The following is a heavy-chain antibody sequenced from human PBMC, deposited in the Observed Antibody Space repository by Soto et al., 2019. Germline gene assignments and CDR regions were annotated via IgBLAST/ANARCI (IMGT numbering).Heavy chain of an antibody. CDR1: GFAFSDFG. V-gene: IGHV3-33*01. D-gene: IGHD6-13*01. Sequence: GGALRLSCAASGFAFSDFGMHLVRQTPGKGLEWVAFIWFDGSNKYYADSVKGRFTISRENSKNMLYLQMNSLRAEDTAVYHCARETYGSSWYLPYWGQGTLVTVSS. J-gene: IGHJ4*02. CDR3: ARETYGSSWYLPY. CDR2: IWFDGSNK.